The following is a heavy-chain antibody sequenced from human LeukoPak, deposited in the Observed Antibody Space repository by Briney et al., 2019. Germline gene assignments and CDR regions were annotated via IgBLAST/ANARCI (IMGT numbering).Heavy chain of an antibody. CDR1: GLTFSSYG. CDR3: AKDRGIQLWLGVWVY. V-gene: IGHV3-30*02. D-gene: IGHD5-18*01. J-gene: IGHJ4*02. Sequence: GGSLRLSCAASGLTFSSYGMHWVRQAPGKGLEWVAFIRYDGSNKYYADSVKGRFTISRDNSKNTLYLQMNSLRAEDTAVYYCAKDRGIQLWLGVWVYWGQGTLVTVSS. CDR2: IRYDGSNK.